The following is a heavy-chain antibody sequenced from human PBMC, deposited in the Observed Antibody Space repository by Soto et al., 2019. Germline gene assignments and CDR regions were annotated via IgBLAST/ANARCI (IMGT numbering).Heavy chain of an antibody. V-gene: IGHV3-53*03. Sequence: SLRLSCAASGFSVSGNYMSWVRQPPGKGLEWVSIIYNTGRTYYADSVKGRFTISRDSSKNTLYLHMNSLRAEDTAVYYCTGSYSYGKFDYWGQGTLVTVSS. CDR1: GFSVSGNY. CDR3: TGSYSYGKFDY. J-gene: IGHJ4*02. CDR2: IYNTGRT. D-gene: IGHD5-18*01.